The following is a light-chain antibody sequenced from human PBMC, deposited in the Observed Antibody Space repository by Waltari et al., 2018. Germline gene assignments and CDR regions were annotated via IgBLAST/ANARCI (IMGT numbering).Light chain of an antibody. Sequence: DIVMTQYPDSLAVSLGVRATINCKSSQHVLHSSNNKNYLAWYQQKPGQPPKLLIHWASTRESGVPDRFSGSGSGTDFSLTISSLQAEDVAVYYCQQYYSTPRTFGQGTKVEIK. J-gene: IGKJ1*01. V-gene: IGKV4-1*01. CDR2: WAS. CDR3: QQYYSTPRT. CDR1: QHVLHSSNNKNY.